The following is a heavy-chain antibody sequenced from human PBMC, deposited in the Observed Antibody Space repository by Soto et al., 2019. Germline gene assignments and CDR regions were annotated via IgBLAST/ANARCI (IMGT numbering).Heavy chain of an antibody. J-gene: IGHJ6*02. Sequence: QVQLQESGPGLVKPSETLSLTCTVSGGSISSYYWSWIRQPPGKGLEWIGYISYSGSTNYSPSLKSLVTISVDTSKNQFSLKLTSVTAADTAVYYCAREGVSSSWYYYYGMDVWGQGTTVTVSS. D-gene: IGHD6-13*01. CDR3: AREGVSSSWYYYYGMDV. CDR2: ISYSGST. CDR1: GGSISSYY. V-gene: IGHV4-59*01.